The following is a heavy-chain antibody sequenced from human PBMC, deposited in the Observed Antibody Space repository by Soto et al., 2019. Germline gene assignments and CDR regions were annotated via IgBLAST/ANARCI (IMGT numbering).Heavy chain of an antibody. CDR3: ARDPYSSWYFLDY. CDR1: GFTFSSYA. CDR2: ISSNGGST. J-gene: IGHJ4*02. D-gene: IGHD6-13*01. Sequence: GESLKISCAASGFTFSSYAMHWVRQAPGKGLEYVSAISSNGGSTYYANSVKGRFTISRDNSKNTLYLQMGSLRAEDMAVYYCARDPYSSWYFLDYWGQGTLVTVSS. V-gene: IGHV3-64*01.